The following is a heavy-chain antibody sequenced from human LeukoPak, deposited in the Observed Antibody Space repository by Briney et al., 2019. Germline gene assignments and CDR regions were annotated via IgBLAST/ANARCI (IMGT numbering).Heavy chain of an antibody. CDR3: ARAGDSFHVDY. Sequence: GASVKVSCKTSGYTFTSYYMHWVQQAPGQGLEWMGIINPSGGSTSYAQKFQGRVTMPRDTSTSTVYMELSSLRSEDTAVYYCARAGDSFHVDYWGQGTLVTVSS. CDR2: INPSGGST. CDR1: GYTFTSYY. J-gene: IGHJ4*02. V-gene: IGHV1-46*01. D-gene: IGHD3-16*01.